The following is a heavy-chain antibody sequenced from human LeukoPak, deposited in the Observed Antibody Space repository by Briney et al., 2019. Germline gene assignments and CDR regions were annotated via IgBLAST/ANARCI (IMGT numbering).Heavy chain of an antibody. V-gene: IGHV3-23*01. D-gene: IGHD5-12*01. J-gene: IGHJ4*02. CDR3: ARFIYSGNDLYFFDC. CDR1: GFTFSTFA. CDR2: ISGSGGST. Sequence: PGESLRLSCAASGFTFSTFAMSWVRQAPGKGLEWVSAISGSGGSTYYADSVKGRFTISRDNSKNTLYLQVNSLRAEDTAVYYCARFIYSGNDLYFFDCWGQGTLVTVSS.